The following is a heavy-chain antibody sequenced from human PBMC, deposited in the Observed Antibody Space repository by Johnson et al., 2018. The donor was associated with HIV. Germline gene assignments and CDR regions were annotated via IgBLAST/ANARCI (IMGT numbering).Heavy chain of an antibody. D-gene: IGHD1-26*01. CDR2: ISYDGSNK. Sequence: QVQLVESGGGVVQPGRSLRLSCAASGFTFSSYAMHWVRQAPGKGLEWVAVISYDGSNKYYADSVKGRFTISRDNSKNTLFLQMDSLRADDTAVYYCASEGGSGSYYDAFDLWGQGTMVTVSS. J-gene: IGHJ3*01. CDR1: GFTFSSYA. V-gene: IGHV3-30*04. CDR3: ASEGGSGSYYDAFDL.